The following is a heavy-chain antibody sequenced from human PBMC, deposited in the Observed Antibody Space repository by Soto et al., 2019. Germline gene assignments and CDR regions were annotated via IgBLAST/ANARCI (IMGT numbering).Heavy chain of an antibody. CDR1: GFTVSSNY. D-gene: IGHD3-3*01. J-gene: IGHJ6*03. V-gene: IGHV3-66*01. CDR3: ARDQYDFWSGYSDYYYYYMDV. Sequence: GGSLRLSCAASGFTVSSNYMSWVRQAPGKGLEWVSVIYSGGSTYYADSVKGRFTISRDNSKNTLYLQMNSLRAEDTAVYYCARDQYDFWSGYSDYYYYYMDVWGKGTTVTVSS. CDR2: IYSGGST.